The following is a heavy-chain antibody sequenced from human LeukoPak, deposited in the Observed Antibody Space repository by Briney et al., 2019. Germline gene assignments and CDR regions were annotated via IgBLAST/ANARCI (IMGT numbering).Heavy chain of an antibody. J-gene: IGHJ4*02. V-gene: IGHV3-23*01. Sequence: GGSLRLSCAASGFTFSSYAMSWVRQAPGKGLEWVSAISGSGGSTYHADSVKGRFTISRDNSKNTLYPQMNSLRAEDTAVYYCASRRATLWSSEVFDYWGQGTLVTVSS. CDR2: ISGSGGST. CDR3: ASRRATLWSSEVFDY. CDR1: GFTFSSYA. D-gene: IGHD3-10*01.